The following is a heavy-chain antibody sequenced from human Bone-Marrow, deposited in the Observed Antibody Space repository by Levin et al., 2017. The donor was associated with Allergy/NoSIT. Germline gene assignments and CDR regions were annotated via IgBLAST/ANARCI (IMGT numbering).Heavy chain of an antibody. Sequence: SQTLSLTCTVSGGSISSSSYYWGWIRQPPGKGLEWIGSIYYSGSTYYNPSLKSRVTISVDTSKNQFSLKLSSVTAADTAVYYCARLHRIAAAGAGYWGQGTLVTVSS. J-gene: IGHJ4*02. CDR1: GGSISSSSYY. V-gene: IGHV4-39*01. D-gene: IGHD6-13*01. CDR3: ARLHRIAAAGAGY. CDR2: IYYSGST.